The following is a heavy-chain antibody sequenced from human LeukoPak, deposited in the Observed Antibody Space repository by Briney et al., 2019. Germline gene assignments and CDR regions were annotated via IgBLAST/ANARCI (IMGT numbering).Heavy chain of an antibody. J-gene: IGHJ4*02. CDR3: AKDIGESRYYDILTGLDY. CDR1: GFTFDDYT. V-gene: IGHV3-43*01. D-gene: IGHD3-9*01. Sequence: PGGSLRLSCAASGFTFDDYTMHWARQAPGKGLEWVSLISWDGGSTYYADSVKGRFTISRDNSKNSLYLQMNSLRTEDTALYYCAKDIGESRYYDILTGLDYWGQGTLVTVSS. CDR2: ISWDGGST.